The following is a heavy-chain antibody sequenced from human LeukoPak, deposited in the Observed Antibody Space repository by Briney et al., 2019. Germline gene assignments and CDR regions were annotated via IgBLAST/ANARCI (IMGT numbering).Heavy chain of an antibody. Sequence: ASVKVSCKASGYTFTGYYMHWVRQAPGQGLEWMGRINPNSGGTNYAQKFQGRVTMTRDTSISTAYMELSRLRSDDTAVYYCARVSRSRGEWLFDNWGQGTLVTVSS. J-gene: IGHJ4*02. CDR1: GYTFTGYY. CDR3: ARVSRSRGEWLFDN. D-gene: IGHD3-3*01. CDR2: INPNSGGT. V-gene: IGHV1-2*06.